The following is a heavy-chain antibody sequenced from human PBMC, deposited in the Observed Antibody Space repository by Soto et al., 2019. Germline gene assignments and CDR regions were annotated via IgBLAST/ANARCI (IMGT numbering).Heavy chain of an antibody. CDR1: GGTFGSNA. V-gene: IGHV1-69*15. J-gene: IGHJ3*02. Sequence: QVQLVQSGAEVRRPGSSVKVSCKASGGTFGSNAISWVRQAPGQGLEWMGNIIPIFGTINNAQKCQGRVTITADESTNTAYMELSSLRSEDTSVYYCAREGYTFGPGEVRGAFDIWGQGTMVTVSS. CDR3: AREGYTFGPGEVRGAFDI. D-gene: IGHD1-1*01. CDR2: IIPIFGTI.